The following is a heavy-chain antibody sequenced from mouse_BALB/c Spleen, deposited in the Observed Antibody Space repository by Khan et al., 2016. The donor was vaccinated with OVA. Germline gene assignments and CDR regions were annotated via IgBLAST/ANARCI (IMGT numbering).Heavy chain of an antibody. V-gene: IGHV1-76*01. Sequence: QVQLKESGAELVRPGASVKLSCKTSGYIFTSYWIYWVKQRSGQGLEWIARIYPGAGNTYYNENFKGKATLTADNSSSTAYMQLSSLKSEDSAVYFCGREDALYYFDYWGQGTTLTVSS. CDR3: GREDALYYFDY. CDR2: IYPGAGNT. CDR1: GYIFTSYW. J-gene: IGHJ2*01.